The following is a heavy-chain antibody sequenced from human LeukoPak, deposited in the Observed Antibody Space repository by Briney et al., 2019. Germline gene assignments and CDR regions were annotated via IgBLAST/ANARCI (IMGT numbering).Heavy chain of an antibody. CDR1: GYTFTSYG. D-gene: IGHD3-10*01. CDR3: ARGNFYDNKGYSPELRY. Sequence: GASVKVSCKASGYTFTSYGISWVRQGLGQGLEWMGWTSAYNGNTNYAQKLQGRVTMTTDTSTSTAYMELRSLRSDDTAVDYCARGNFYDNKGYSPELRYWGQGTLVTVSS. CDR2: TSAYNGNT. V-gene: IGHV1-18*01. J-gene: IGHJ4*02.